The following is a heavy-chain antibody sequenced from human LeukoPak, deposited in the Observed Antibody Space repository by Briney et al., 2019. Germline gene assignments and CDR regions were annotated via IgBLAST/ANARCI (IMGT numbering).Heavy chain of an antibody. V-gene: IGHV3-21*01. Sequence: ASVKVSCKASGGTFSSYSMNWVRQAPGKGLEWVSSISSSSSYIYYADSVKGRFTISRDNAKNSLYLQMNSLRAEDTAVYYCARVFPSDYWGQGTLVTVS. CDR3: ARVFPSDY. CDR2: ISSSSSYI. CDR1: GGTFSSYS. J-gene: IGHJ4*02.